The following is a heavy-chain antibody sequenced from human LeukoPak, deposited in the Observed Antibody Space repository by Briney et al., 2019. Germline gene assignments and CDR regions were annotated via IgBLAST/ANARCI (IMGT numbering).Heavy chain of an antibody. D-gene: IGHD3-10*01. J-gene: IGHJ4*02. CDR3: ARDGSSSFEGINY. CDR2: ITRSSNYI. Sequence: GGSLRLSCVASGFTFSSYSMNWVRQAPGKGLEWVSSITRSSNYIYYADSVKGRFTISRDNAKNSLYLQMNSLRAEDTAVYYCARDGSSSFEGINYWGQGTLVTVSS. CDR1: GFTFSSYS. V-gene: IGHV3-21*04.